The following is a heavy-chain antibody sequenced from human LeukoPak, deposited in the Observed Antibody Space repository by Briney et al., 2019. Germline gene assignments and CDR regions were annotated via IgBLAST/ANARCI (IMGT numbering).Heavy chain of an antibody. V-gene: IGHV4-31*03. CDR1: GGSISSGGYY. CDR2: IYYSGST. J-gene: IGHJ5*02. CDR3: ARLWFGESNNWFDP. Sequence: SETLSLTCTVSGGSISSGGYYWSWIRQHPGKGLEWIGYIYYSGSTYYNPSLKSRVTMSVDTSKNQFSLKLSSVTAADTAVYYCARLWFGESNNWFDPWGQGTLVTVSS. D-gene: IGHD3-10*01.